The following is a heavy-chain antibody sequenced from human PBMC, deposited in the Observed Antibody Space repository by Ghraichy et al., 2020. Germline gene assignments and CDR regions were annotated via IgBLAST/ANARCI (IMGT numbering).Heavy chain of an antibody. CDR1: GGSISSSSYY. CDR3: ARSRILTGDFFPDLYDAFDI. D-gene: IGHD7-27*01. V-gene: IGHV4-39*01. J-gene: IGHJ3*02. CDR2: IYYSGST. Sequence: SETLSLTCTVSGGSISSSSYYWGWIRQPPGKGLEWIGSIYYSGSTYYNPSLKSRVTISVDTSKNQFSLKLSSVTAADTAVYYCARSRILTGDFFPDLYDAFDIWSQGTMVTVSS.